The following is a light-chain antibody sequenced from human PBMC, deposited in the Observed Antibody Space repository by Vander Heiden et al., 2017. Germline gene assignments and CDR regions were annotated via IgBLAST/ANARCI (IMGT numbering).Light chain of an antibody. CDR2: AAS. CDR1: QSISSY. CDR3: QQSYSTPRT. Sequence: DITLTQSPSSLSASVGDRVTITCRASQSISSYLNWYQQKPGKAPKILIYAASSLQSGVPSRFSGSGSGTDFTLTISSLQPEDFATYYCQQSYSTPRTFGQGTKLEI. J-gene: IGKJ2*01. V-gene: IGKV1-39*01.